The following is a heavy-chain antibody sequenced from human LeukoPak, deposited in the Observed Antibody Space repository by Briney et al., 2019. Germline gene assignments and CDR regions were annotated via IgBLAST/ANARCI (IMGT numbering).Heavy chain of an antibody. V-gene: IGHV3-23*01. J-gene: IGHJ6*03. CDR2: IGGSGGST. CDR3: AKEHVVWDYYYYMDV. D-gene: IGHD6-6*01. CDR1: GFTFNNYA. Sequence: GGSLRLSCAASGFTFNNYAMNWVRQAPGKGLEWVSLIGGSGGSTYYADSVKGRFTISRDNSKNTLYLQMNSLRAEDTAVYYCAKEHVVWDYYYYMDVWGKGTTVTVSS.